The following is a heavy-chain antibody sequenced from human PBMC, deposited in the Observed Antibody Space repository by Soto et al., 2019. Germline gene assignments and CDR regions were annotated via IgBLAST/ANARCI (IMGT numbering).Heavy chain of an antibody. CDR1: GYTFTNYD. CDR2: ISAYNGNT. D-gene: IGHD2-15*01. V-gene: IGHV1-18*01. Sequence: GASVKVSCKASGYTFTNYDISWVRQAPGRGLEWMGWISAYNGNTNYAQKLQGRVTMTTDTSTSTAYMELRSLRSDDTAVYYCARDLAVVVAATHAQDYWGQGTLVTVSS. CDR3: ARDLAVVVAATHAQDY. J-gene: IGHJ4*02.